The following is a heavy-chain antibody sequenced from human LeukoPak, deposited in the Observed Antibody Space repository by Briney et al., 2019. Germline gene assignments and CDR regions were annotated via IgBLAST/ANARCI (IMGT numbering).Heavy chain of an antibody. Sequence: ASVKVSCKASGYTFTSYDINWVRQATGQGLEWMGWMNPNSGNTGYAQKFQGRVTMTRDTSTSTVYMELSSLRSEDTAVYYCARGRALIVGTTSYAFDIWGQGTTVTVSS. D-gene: IGHD1-26*01. J-gene: IGHJ3*02. CDR2: MNPNSGNT. CDR3: ARGRALIVGTTSYAFDI. V-gene: IGHV1-8*02. CDR1: GYTFTSYD.